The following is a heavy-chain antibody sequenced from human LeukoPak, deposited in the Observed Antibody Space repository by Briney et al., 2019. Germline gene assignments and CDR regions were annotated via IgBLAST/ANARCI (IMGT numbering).Heavy chain of an antibody. CDR1: GFTFSSYS. CDR3: ASFSGSGSLF. J-gene: IGHJ4*02. D-gene: IGHD3-10*01. V-gene: IGHV3-21*01. CDR2: ISSSSSYL. Sequence: GGSLRLSCAASGFTFSSYSMNWVRQAPGKGLEWVSSISSSSSYLYYADSVKGRFTISRDNAKNSLYLQMNSLRAEDTAVYYCASFSGSGSLFWGQGTLVTVSS.